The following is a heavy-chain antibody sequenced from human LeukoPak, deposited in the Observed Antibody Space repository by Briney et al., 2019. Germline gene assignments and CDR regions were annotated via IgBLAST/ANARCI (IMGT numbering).Heavy chain of an antibody. J-gene: IGHJ5*02. CDR2: IYYSGST. D-gene: IGHD2-21*01. CDR1: GGSISSSSYY. Sequence: SETLSLTCTVSGGSISSSSYYWGWIRQPPGKGLEWMGSIYYSGSTYYNPSLKSRVTISVDTSKNQFSLKLSSMTAADTAVYYCARVITERNENWFDPWGQGTLVTVSS. CDR3: ARVITERNENWFDP. V-gene: IGHV4-39*07.